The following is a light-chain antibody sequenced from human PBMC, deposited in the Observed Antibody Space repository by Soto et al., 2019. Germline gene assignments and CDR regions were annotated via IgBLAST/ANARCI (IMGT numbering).Light chain of an antibody. J-gene: IGLJ2*01. CDR1: SSNIGNNY. V-gene: IGLV1-51*01. CDR2: DNN. CDR3: AAWDDSLNGPV. Sequence: QSVLTQPPSVSAAPGQKVTISCSGSSSNIGNNYVSWYQQLPGTAPKLLIYDNNKRPSGIPDRFSGSKSGTSASLAISGLQSEDEADYYCAAWDDSLNGPVFGGGTKVTVL.